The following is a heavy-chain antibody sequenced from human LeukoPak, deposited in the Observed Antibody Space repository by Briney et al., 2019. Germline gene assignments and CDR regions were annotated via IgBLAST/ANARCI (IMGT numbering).Heavy chain of an antibody. V-gene: IGHV4-38-2*02. CDR1: GYSISSGYY. D-gene: IGHD5-18*01. Sequence: SETLSLTCTVSGYSISSGYYWGWIRQPPGKGLEWLGSIYHNGSTYYNPSLKSRITISVDTSKNQFSLRLSSVTALDTAVYYCASSDGGGTAMAGLDYWGQGTLVTVSS. CDR2: IYHNGST. CDR3: ASSDGGGTAMAGLDY. J-gene: IGHJ4*02.